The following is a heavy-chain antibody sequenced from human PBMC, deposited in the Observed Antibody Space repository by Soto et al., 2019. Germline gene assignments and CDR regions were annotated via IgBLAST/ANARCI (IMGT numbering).Heavy chain of an antibody. V-gene: IGHV4-39*01. CDR3: ARGGGTEYQLLWSGWFDP. CDR1: GGSISSSSYY. J-gene: IGHJ5*02. CDR2: IYYSGST. D-gene: IGHD2-2*01. Sequence: SETLSLTCTVSGGSISSSSYYWGWIRQPPGKGLEWIGSIYYSGSTYYNPSLKSRVTISVDTSKNQFSLKLSSVTAADTAVYYCARGGGTEYQLLWSGWFDPWGQGTLVTVSS.